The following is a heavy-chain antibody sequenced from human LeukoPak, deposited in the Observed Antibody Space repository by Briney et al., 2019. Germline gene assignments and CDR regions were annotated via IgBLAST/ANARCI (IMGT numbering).Heavy chain of an antibody. V-gene: IGHV4-38-2*02. J-gene: IGHJ5*02. CDR1: GYSISSGYY. CDR2: VNYYGNT. CDR3: AREARSGTYSIDP. D-gene: IGHD1-26*01. Sequence: KPSETLSLTCTVSGYSISSGYYWAWIRQPPGKGLEWIGSVNYYGNTYYNPSLNSRISISLNKSNNQFSLNLSSVTAADTAVYYCAREARSGTYSIDPWGQGTLVTVTS.